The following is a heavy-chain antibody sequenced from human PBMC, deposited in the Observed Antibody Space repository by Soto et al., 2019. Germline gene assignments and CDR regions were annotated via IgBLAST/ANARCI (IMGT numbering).Heavy chain of an antibody. J-gene: IGHJ4*02. CDR1: GFNFDIAW. CDR2: VKSKNSGGTR. Sequence: EGSLRLSCAASGFNFDIAWMNWVRQAPGEELEWVGRVKSKNSGGTREYAAPVKTRFTISRDDSKNMLYLQMNSLKTEDTAVYYCSTGNYGSLGIWGQGTLVTVSS. CDR3: STGNYGSLGI. V-gene: IGHV3-15*07. D-gene: IGHD3-10*01.